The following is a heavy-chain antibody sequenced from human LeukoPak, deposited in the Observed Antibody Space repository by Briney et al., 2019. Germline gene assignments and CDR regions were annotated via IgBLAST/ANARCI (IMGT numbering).Heavy chain of an antibody. CDR1: GFTVSSNY. Sequence: GGSLRLPCAASGFTVSSNYMSWVRQAPGKGLEWVSVIYSGGSTYYADSVKGRFTISRDNSKNTLYPQMNSLRAEDTAVYYCARAGVRGSSTSWDFDYWGQGTLVTVSS. D-gene: IGHD2-2*01. CDR2: IYSGGST. V-gene: IGHV3-53*01. CDR3: ARAGVRGSSTSWDFDY. J-gene: IGHJ4*02.